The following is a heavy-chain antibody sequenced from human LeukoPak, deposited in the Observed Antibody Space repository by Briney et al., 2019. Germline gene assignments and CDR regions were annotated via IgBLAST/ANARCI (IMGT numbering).Heavy chain of an antibody. Sequence: SETLSLTCTVSGGSISSGGYYWSWIRQHPGKGLEWIGYIYYSGSTYYNPPLKSRVTISVDTSKNQFSLKLSSVTAADTAVYYCARDQGSGSYGDAFDIWGQGTMVAVSS. J-gene: IGHJ3*02. V-gene: IGHV4-31*03. CDR3: ARDQGSGSYGDAFDI. CDR2: IYYSGST. CDR1: GGSISSGGYY. D-gene: IGHD1-26*01.